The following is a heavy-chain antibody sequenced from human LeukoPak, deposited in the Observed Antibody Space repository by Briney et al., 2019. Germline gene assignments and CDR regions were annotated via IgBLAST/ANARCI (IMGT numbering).Heavy chain of an antibody. D-gene: IGHD2-15*01. V-gene: IGHV3-15*01. Sequence: GGSLRLSCAASGFTFSSYAMSWGRQAPGKGLEWVGRIKSKTDGGTTDYAAPVKGRFTISRDDSKNTLYLQMNSLKTEDTAVYYCTTDTRRVVVPKWGQGTLVTVSS. CDR1: GFTFSSYA. CDR2: IKSKTDGGTT. CDR3: TTDTRRVVVPK. J-gene: IGHJ4*02.